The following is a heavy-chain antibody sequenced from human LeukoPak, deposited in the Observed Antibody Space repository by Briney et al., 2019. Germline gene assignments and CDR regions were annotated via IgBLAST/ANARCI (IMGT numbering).Heavy chain of an antibody. J-gene: IGHJ4*02. CDR3: AIHLNYYGSGSYHPVFDY. CDR1: GFTFSSYA. Sequence: GGSLRLSCAASGFTFSSYAMSWVRQAPGKGLEWVANIKQDGSEKYYVDSVKGRFTISRDNAKNSLYLQMNSLRAEDTAVYYCAIHLNYYGSGSYHPVFDYWGQGTLVTVSS. CDR2: IKQDGSEK. V-gene: IGHV3-7*01. D-gene: IGHD3-10*01.